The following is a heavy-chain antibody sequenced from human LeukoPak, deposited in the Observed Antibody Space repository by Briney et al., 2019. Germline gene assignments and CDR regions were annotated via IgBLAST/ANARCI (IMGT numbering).Heavy chain of an antibody. Sequence: PGGSLRLSCAASGFTFDDYGMTWVRQAPGKGLEWVSGINWNGASTGYADSVKGRFTISRDNAKNSLYLQMNGLRAEDTALYYCAREVGIVVVIEGVFDIWGQGTMVTVSA. D-gene: IGHD3-22*01. CDR3: AREVGIVVVIEGVFDI. CDR2: INWNGAST. J-gene: IGHJ3*02. V-gene: IGHV3-20*04. CDR1: GFTFDDYG.